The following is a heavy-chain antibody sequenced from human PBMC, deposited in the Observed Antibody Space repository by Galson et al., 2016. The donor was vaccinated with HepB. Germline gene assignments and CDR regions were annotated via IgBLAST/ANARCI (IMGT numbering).Heavy chain of an antibody. CDR3: ARYFDH. Sequence: SLTCTVSGDSISNDGNYWSWTRQHPGKGLEFIGYIYHSGSTYYNPSLRSRVTISVDTSENQFSLKLSSVTAADTAVYYCARYFDHWGQGILVTVSS. CDR2: IYHSGST. J-gene: IGHJ4*02. V-gene: IGHV4-31*03. CDR1: GDSISNDGNY.